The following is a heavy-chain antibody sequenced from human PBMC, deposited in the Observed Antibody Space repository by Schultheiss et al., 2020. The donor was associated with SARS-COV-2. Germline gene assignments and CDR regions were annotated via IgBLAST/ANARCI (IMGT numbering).Heavy chain of an antibody. V-gene: IGHV4-31*03. Sequence: SETLSLTCTVSGGSISSGGYYWNWIRQHPGKGLEWIGYIYYSGSTYYNPSLKSRVTISVDTSKNQFSLKLSSVTAADTAVYYCARARYSSSRGFDPWGQGTLVTVSS. CDR2: IYYSGST. J-gene: IGHJ5*02. D-gene: IGHD6-19*01. CDR1: GGSISSGGYY. CDR3: ARARYSSSRGFDP.